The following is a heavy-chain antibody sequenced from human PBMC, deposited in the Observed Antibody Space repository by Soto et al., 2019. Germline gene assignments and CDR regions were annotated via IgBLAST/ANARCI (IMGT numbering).Heavy chain of an antibody. V-gene: IGHV4-30-4*01. CDR3: ARAQGSGCLVS. CDR1: GGSISSGDYY. J-gene: IGHJ4*02. D-gene: IGHD3-10*01. CDR2: IYYSGST. Sequence: QVQLQESGPGLVKPSQTLSLTCTVSGGSISSGDYYWSWIRQPPGKGLEWIGYIYYSGSTYYNPSLTSRVTISVDTSTTQFSLKLSSVTAADPAVYYCARAQGSGCLVSWGQGTLVTVSS.